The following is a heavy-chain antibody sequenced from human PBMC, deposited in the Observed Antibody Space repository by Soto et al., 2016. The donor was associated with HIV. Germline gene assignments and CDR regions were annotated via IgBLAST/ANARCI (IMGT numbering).Heavy chain of an antibody. CDR2: IYSGGDT. D-gene: IGHD4-17*01. Sequence: EVQLVESGGGLVQPEFIVSSNYMNWVRQAPGQGLEWVSIIYSGGDTNYADSVKGRFTISRDNSKNTLYLQMNSLRAEDTAVYYCARDLLRRQGAFDIWGQGTLVTVSS. V-gene: IGHV3-66*01. CDR3: ARDLLRRQGAFDI. J-gene: IGHJ3*02. CDR1: FIVSSNY.